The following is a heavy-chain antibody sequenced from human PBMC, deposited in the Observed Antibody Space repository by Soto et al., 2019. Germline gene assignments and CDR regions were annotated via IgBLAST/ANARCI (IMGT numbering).Heavy chain of an antibody. CDR3: ARAGVQYYYDSSGYFHYYYYGMDV. V-gene: IGHV1-2*04. J-gene: IGHJ6*02. D-gene: IGHD3-22*01. Sequence: ASVKVSCKASGYTVTGYYMHWVRRAPGQVLEWMGWINPNSGGTNYAQKFQGWVTMTRDTSISTAYMELSRLRSDDTAVYYCARAGVQYYYDSSGYFHYYYYGMDVWGQGTTVTVSS. CDR2: INPNSGGT. CDR1: GYTVTGYY.